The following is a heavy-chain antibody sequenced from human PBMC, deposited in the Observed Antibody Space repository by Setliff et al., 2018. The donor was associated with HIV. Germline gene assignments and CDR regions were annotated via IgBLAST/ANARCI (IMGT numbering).Heavy chain of an antibody. CDR1: GDSIANNDYY. CDR2: IYYTGNT. Sequence: SETLSLTCTVSGDSIANNDYYWSWIRQPPGKGLEWIGYIYYTGNTHYNPSLQSQLTISIDTSKQQFSLKVSSVTAADTAVYYCARILVAAAGTGFDPWGQGILVTVSS. V-gene: IGHV4-30-4*08. D-gene: IGHD6-13*01. J-gene: IGHJ5*02. CDR3: ARILVAAAGTGFDP.